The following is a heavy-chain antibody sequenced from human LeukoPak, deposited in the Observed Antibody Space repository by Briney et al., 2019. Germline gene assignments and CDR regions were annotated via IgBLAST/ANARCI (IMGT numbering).Heavy chain of an antibody. CDR1: GVSIRSSTYY. CDR3: ARQAISGYDPPPFDS. D-gene: IGHD5-12*01. J-gene: IGHJ4*02. Sequence: PSETLSLTCTVSGVSIRSSTYYWGWIRQPPGKGLDWIGNVYYSGSTYYSPSLKSRVTISVDTSKNQISLKLNSVTAADTAVYYCARQAISGYDPPPFDSWGQGTLVTVSS. CDR2: VYYSGST. V-gene: IGHV4-39*01.